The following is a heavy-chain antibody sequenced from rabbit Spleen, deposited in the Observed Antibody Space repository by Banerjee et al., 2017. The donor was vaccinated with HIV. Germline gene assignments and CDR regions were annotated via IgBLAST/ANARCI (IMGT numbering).Heavy chain of an antibody. CDR2: IDPVFGSA. J-gene: IGHJ4*01. V-gene: IGHV1S7*01. CDR1: GFDFSSYY. Sequence: QLVESGGGLVQPGGSLKLSCKASGFDFSSYYMNWVRQAPGKGLEWIGYIDPVFGSAYYASWVNGRFTISSHNAQKTLYLQLNSLTAADTATYFCVREVAAKFSLWGPGTLVTVS. D-gene: IGHD4-1*01. CDR3: VREVAAKFSL.